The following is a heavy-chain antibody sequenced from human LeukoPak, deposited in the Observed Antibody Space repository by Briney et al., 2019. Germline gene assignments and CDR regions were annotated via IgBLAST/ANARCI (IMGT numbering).Heavy chain of an antibody. CDR1: GGSISSGGYS. CDR2: IYHSGST. CDR3: ARGVVVVPAANSPYYFDY. J-gene: IGHJ4*02. V-gene: IGHV4-30-2*01. Sequence: PSQTLSLTCAVSGGSISSGGYSWSWIRQPPGKGLEWIGYIYHSGSTYYNPSLKSRVTISVDTSKNQCSLKLSSVTAADTAVYYCARGVVVVPAANSPYYFDYWGQGTLVTVSS. D-gene: IGHD2-2*01.